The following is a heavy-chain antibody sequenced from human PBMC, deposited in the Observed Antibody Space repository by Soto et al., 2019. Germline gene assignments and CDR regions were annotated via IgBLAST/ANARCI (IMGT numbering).Heavy chain of an antibody. CDR1: GFTFSSYA. CDR3: AKDSTVDTAMVEGGDY. J-gene: IGHJ4*02. Sequence: EVQLLGSGGGLVQPGGSLRLSCAASGFTFSSYAMSWVRQAPGKGLEWVSAISGSGGSTYYADSVKGRFTISRDNSKNTLYLQMNSLRAEDTAEYYCAKDSTVDTAMVEGGDYWGQGTLVTVSS. V-gene: IGHV3-23*01. CDR2: ISGSGGST. D-gene: IGHD5-18*01.